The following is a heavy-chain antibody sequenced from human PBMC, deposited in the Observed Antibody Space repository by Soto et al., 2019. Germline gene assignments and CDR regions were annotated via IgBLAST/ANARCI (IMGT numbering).Heavy chain of an antibody. V-gene: IGHV4-59*08. CDR2: IYYSGST. Sequence: SETLSLTCTVSGGSISSYYWSWIRQPPGKGLEWIGYIYYSGSTNYNPSLKSRVTISVDTSKNQFSLKLSSVTAADTAVYYCATSRSYYDFWSGYFQPQFDYWGQGTLVTVSS. CDR1: GGSISSYY. CDR3: ATSRSYYDFWSGYFQPQFDY. D-gene: IGHD3-3*01. J-gene: IGHJ4*02.